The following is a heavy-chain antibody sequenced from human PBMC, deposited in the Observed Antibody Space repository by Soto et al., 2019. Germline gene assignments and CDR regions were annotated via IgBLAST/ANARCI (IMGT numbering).Heavy chain of an antibody. J-gene: IGHJ4*02. D-gene: IGHD2-15*01. Sequence: WASVKVSCKASGYTFTSYDINWVRQATGQGLEWMGWMNPNSGNTGYAQKFQGRVTMTRNTSISTAYMELSSLRSEDTAVYYCARGKVEYCICGSYYGGLHAWGQGTVVTVS. CDR1: GYTFTSYD. CDR2: MNPNSGNT. CDR3: ARGKVEYCICGSYYGGLHA. V-gene: IGHV1-8*01.